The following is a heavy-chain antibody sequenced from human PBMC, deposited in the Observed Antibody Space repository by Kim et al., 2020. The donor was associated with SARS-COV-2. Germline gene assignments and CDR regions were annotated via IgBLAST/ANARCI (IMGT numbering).Heavy chain of an antibody. CDR1: GGSISSGGYY. Sequence: SETLSLTCTVSGGSISSGGYYWSWIRQHPGKGLEWIGYIYYSGSTYFNPSLKSRVTISVDTSKNQFSLKLSSVTAADTAVYYCARDGRIPTNWFDPWGQGTLVTVSS. CDR3: ARDGRIPTNWFDP. CDR2: IYYSGST. D-gene: IGHD2-21*01. J-gene: IGHJ5*02. V-gene: IGHV4-31*03.